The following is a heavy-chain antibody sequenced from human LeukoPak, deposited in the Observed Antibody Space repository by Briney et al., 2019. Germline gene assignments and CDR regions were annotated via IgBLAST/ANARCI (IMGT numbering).Heavy chain of an antibody. CDR3: ARDIYYDSSGYYGSVY. V-gene: IGHV3-48*04. J-gene: IGHJ4*02. CDR2: ISSSSTI. CDR1: GFTFSSYS. D-gene: IGHD3-22*01. Sequence: PGGSLRLSCAASGFTFSSYSMNWVRQAPGKGLEWVSYISSSSTIYYADSVKGRFTISRGNAKNSLYLQMNSLRAEDTAVYYCARDIYYDSSGYYGSVYWGQGTLVTVSS.